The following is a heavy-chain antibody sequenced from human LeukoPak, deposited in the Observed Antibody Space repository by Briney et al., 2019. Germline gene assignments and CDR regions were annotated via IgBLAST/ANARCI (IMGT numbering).Heavy chain of an antibody. CDR3: AKGIEVVPVAMYYFDY. CDR2: IRYDGSNK. Sequence: GGSLRLSCAASGFTFSSYGMHWVRQAPGKGLEWVAFIRYDGSNKYYADSVKGRFTISRDNSKNTLYLQMNSLRTEDTAVYYCAKGIEVVPVAMYYFDYWGQGTLGTVSS. CDR1: GFTFSSYG. V-gene: IGHV3-30*02. J-gene: IGHJ4*02. D-gene: IGHD2-2*01.